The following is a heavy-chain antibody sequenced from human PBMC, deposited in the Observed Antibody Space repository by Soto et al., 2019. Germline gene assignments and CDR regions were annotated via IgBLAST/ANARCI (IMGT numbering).Heavy chain of an antibody. D-gene: IGHD5-18*01. CDR1: GFTFSSYW. V-gene: IGHV3-74*01. J-gene: IGHJ4*02. CDR2: IKSDGGGT. Sequence: EVQLVESGGGLVQPGGSLRLSCAASGFTFSSYWMHWVRQAPGKGLVWVSRIKSDGGGTYYADSVKGRLTISRDNAKNTLYLQMNSLRAEDTAVYYCARGDGDYNDGNGYLGRHWGQGTLVTVSS. CDR3: ARGDGDYNDGNGYLGRH.